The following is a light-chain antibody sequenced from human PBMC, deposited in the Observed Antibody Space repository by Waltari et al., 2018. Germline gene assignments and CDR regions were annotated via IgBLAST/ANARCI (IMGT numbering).Light chain of an antibody. CDR1: TSDIGGYNY. J-gene: IGLJ2*01. CDR3: SSYTTGNTYVV. Sequence: QSALTQPASVSGSLGQSITISCTGTTSDIGGYNYVSWYQQHPGKVPKLMIYEVSNRPSGVSNRFSGSKSGSTASLTISGLQAEDEADYYCSSYTTGNTYVVFGGGTKLTVL. CDR2: EVS. V-gene: IGLV2-14*01.